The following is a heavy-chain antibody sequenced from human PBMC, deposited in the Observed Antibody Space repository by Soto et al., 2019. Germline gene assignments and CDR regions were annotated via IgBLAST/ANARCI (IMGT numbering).Heavy chain of an antibody. CDR3: ARGAGREDIVVVTAASGVGLDY. V-gene: IGHV1-69*02. CDR2: IIPILGIA. CDR1: GGTFSSYT. J-gene: IGHJ4*02. D-gene: IGHD2-2*01. Sequence: SVKVSCKASGGTFSSYTISWVRQAPGQGLEWMGRIIPILGIANYAQKFQGRVTITADKSTSTAYMELSSLRSEDTAVYYCARGAGREDIVVVTAASGVGLDYWGQGTLVNVS.